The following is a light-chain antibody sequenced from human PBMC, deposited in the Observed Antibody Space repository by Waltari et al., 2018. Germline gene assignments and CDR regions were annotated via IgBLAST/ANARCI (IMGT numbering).Light chain of an antibody. Sequence: EIVLTQSPGSLSSSPGERVTLSCRASQSVSRALAWYQQKPGQAARGLIFGASNGATGIPDRFSGSGSGTYFSLTNSRLEPEDFAVYYCQHYVRLPATFGRGTKVEIK. CDR1: QSVSRA. J-gene: IGKJ1*01. CDR2: GAS. CDR3: QHYVRLPAT. V-gene: IGKV3-20*01.